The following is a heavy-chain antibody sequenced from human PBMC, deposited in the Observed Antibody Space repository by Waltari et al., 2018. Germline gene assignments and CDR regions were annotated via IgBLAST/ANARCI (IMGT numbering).Heavy chain of an antibody. Sequence: EVQLVESGGGLVKPGGSLRLSCAASGFTFSSHSMNWVRQAPGRGRGWLSSVSSSSTYIYYADSVKGRFTVSRDNAKNSLYLQMNSRRAEDTAVYYCARVLGGYCSTTSCSGFDPWGQGTLVTVSS. V-gene: IGHV3-21*01. D-gene: IGHD2-2*01. CDR2: VSSSSTYI. CDR1: GFTFSSHS. CDR3: ARVLGGYCSTTSCSGFDP. J-gene: IGHJ5*02.